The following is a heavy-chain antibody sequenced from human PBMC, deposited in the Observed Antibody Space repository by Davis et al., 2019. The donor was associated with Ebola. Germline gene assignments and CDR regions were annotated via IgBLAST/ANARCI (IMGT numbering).Heavy chain of an antibody. D-gene: IGHD4-11*01. V-gene: IGHV1-2*04. CDR1: GYTFTGYY. J-gene: IGHJ4*02. CDR3: ARVGSTVTTLDY. Sequence: AASVKVSCKASGYTFTGYYMHWVRQAPGQGLEWMGWINPNSGGTNYAQKFQGWVTMTRETSISTAYMELSRLRSDDTAVYYCARVGSTVTTLDYWGKGTLVTVSS. CDR2: INPNSGGT.